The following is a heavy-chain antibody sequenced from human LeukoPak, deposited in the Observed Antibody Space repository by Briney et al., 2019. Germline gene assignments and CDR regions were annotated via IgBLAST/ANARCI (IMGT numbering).Heavy chain of an antibody. CDR3: ARGGRDYYDSSGYYPFDY. Sequence: GASVKVSCKASGYTSTSYGISWVRQAPGQELEWMGWISAYNGNTNYAQKLQGRVTMTTDTSTSTAYMELMSLRSDDTAVYYCARGGRDYYDSSGYYPFDYWGQGTLVTVSS. D-gene: IGHD3-22*01. V-gene: IGHV1-18*01. CDR2: ISAYNGNT. CDR1: GYTSTSYG. J-gene: IGHJ4*02.